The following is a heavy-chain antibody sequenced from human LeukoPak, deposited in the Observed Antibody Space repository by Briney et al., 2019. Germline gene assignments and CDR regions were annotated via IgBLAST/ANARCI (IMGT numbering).Heavy chain of an antibody. CDR3: ARGPLGYCSGGSCYWFDP. J-gene: IGHJ5*02. D-gene: IGHD2-15*01. V-gene: IGHV4-30-4*07. CDR2: FYYSGST. CDR1: GGSISRGGYS. Sequence: SETLSLTCAVSGGSISRGGYSWSWIRQPPGKGLEWIGYFYYSGSTYYNPSLKSRVTISVDTSKNQLSLKLSSVTAADTAVYYCARGPLGYCSGGSCYWFDPWGQGTLVTVSS.